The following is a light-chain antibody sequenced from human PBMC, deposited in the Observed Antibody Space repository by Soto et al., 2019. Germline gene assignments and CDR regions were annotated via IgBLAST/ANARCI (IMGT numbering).Light chain of an antibody. CDR2: DAS. CDR1: QSISSW. J-gene: IGKJ5*01. CDR3: QQYNPYSP. Sequence: DIQMTQSPATLSASLGYRFTITCRASQSISSWLAWYQQKPGKAPKLLIYDASTLKTGVPSRFSGSGSGSEFNFTITGLQPDDFATYFCQQYNPYSPFGQGTRPAIK. V-gene: IGKV1-5*01.